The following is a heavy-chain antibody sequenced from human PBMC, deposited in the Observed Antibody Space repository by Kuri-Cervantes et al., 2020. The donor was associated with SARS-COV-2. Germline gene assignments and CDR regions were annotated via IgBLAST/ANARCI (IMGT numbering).Heavy chain of an antibody. CDR2: ISSSGSTI. CDR3: ATRGFSYGYIYH. Sequence: GGSLRLSCAASGFTFSDYYMSWIRQAPGKGLEWVSYISSSGSTIYYADSVKGRFTISRDNVKNSLFLQMNGLRAEDTAVYYCATRGFSYGYIYHWGQGTLVTVSS. J-gene: IGHJ4*02. V-gene: IGHV3-11*01. D-gene: IGHD5-18*01. CDR1: GFTFSDYY.